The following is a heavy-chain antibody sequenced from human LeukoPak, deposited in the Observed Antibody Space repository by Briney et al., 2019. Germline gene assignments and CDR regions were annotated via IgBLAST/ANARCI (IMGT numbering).Heavy chain of an antibody. CDR1: GFSFSSYA. CDR2: INGRGDST. Sequence: GGSLRLSCAASGFSFSSYAMSWVRQAPGKGLEWVSGINGRGDSTVYADSVKGRFTISRDNSKNTLYLQMNSLRAEDTAVYYCANELRLGELLSNDAFDIWGQGTMVTVSS. CDR3: ANELRLGELLSNDAFDI. V-gene: IGHV3-23*01. D-gene: IGHD3-16*01. J-gene: IGHJ3*02.